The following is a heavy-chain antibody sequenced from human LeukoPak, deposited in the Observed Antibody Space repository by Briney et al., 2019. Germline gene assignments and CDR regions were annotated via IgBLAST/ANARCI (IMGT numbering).Heavy chain of an antibody. CDR3: ARGRPYFDY. CDR2: IYSGGNT. V-gene: IGHV3-53*01. D-gene: IGHD2-21*01. Sequence: GGSLRLSCAASGFTVSSNYMSWVRQAPGMGLEWVSVIYSGGNTYYADSVKGRFTISRDSSKNTPYFQMNSLRAEDTAVYYCARGRPYFDYWGQGTLVTVSS. CDR1: GFTVSSNY. J-gene: IGHJ4*02.